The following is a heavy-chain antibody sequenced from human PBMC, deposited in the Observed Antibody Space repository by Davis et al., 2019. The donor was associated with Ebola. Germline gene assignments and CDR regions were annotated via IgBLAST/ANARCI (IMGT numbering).Heavy chain of an antibody. D-gene: IGHD5-24*01. J-gene: IGHJ4*02. CDR1: GYTFTNYA. CDR3: ATGRDGYNLNY. CDR2: INANTGNP. Sequence: AASVKVSCKASGYTFTNYAMNWVRQAPGQGLEWMGWINANTGNPTYAQGFTGRFVFSLDTSVSTAYLQISSLKAEDTAVYYCATGRDGYNLNYWGQGTLVTVSS. V-gene: IGHV7-4-1*02.